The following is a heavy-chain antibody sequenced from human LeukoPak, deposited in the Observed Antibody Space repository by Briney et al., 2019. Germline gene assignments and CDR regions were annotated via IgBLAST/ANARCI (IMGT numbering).Heavy chain of an antibody. CDR1: GFTFSSYT. CDR2: ITSTSTYI. Sequence: GGSLRLSCAVSGFTFSSYTMNWVRQAPGKGLEWVSSITSTSTYIYYADSVKGWFTISRDNAKNSLYLQMNSLRAEDTAIYYCARDLTVTSTCWFDRWGQGTLVTVSS. V-gene: IGHV3-21*01. J-gene: IGHJ5*02. CDR3: ARDLTVTSTCWFDR. D-gene: IGHD4-11*01.